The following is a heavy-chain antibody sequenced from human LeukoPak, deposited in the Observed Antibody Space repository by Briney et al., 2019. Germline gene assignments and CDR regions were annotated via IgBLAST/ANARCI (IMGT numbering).Heavy chain of an antibody. CDR2: IKQDSSAK. Sequence: GGSLRLTCVASGFTFSRHYMSWVRQAPGKGLEWVANIKQDSSAKAYVDSVKGRFTVSRDNAKNSMSLQMNSLRAEDTAIYYCVRWSYDNSAYYYDHWGQGTLVTVSS. V-gene: IGHV3-7*03. J-gene: IGHJ4*02. CDR3: VRWSYDNSAYYYDH. CDR1: GFTFSRHY. D-gene: IGHD3-22*01.